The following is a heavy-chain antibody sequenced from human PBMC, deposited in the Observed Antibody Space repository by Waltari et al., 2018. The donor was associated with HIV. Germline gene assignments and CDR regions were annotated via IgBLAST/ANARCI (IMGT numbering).Heavy chain of an antibody. V-gene: IGHV4-39*01. J-gene: IGHJ3*02. D-gene: IGHD2-8*02. CDR2: LYYTGTT. CDR1: GGSIRSSSHS. Sequence: QLHLQESGPGLVKPPETLSLTCTVSGGSIRSSSHSWGWVRQAPGKGLEWIGSLYYTGTTHYNPSLKSRVSMSVDTSNNQFSLNLDSVTAADTALYYCARLSETGGITFGSAFDIWGQGTMVTASS. CDR3: ARLSETGGITFGSAFDI.